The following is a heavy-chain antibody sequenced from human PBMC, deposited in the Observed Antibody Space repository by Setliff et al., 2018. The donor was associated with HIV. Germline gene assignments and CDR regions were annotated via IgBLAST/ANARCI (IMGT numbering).Heavy chain of an antibody. CDR2: IYYSGST. V-gene: IGHV4-39*07. Sequence: PSETLSLTCTVSGGSISSSSYYWGWIRQPPGKGLEWIGSIYYSGSTYYNPSLKSRVTISVDTSKNQFSLKLSSVTAADTAVYYCARDSYSSWYWVDYYYGMDVWGQGTTVTVSS. J-gene: IGHJ6*02. CDR1: GGSISSSSYY. D-gene: IGHD6-13*01. CDR3: ARDSYSSWYWVDYYYGMDV.